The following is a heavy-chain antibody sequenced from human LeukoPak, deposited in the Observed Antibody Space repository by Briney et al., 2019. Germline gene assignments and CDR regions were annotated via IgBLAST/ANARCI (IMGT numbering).Heavy chain of an antibody. CDR1: GGSISSGDYY. Sequence: SQTLSLTCTVSGGSISSGDYYWSWIRQPPGKGLEWIGYIYYSGSTNYNPSLKSRVTISVDTSKNQFSLKLSSVTAADTAVYYCARGLYGDYTTHFDYWGQGTLVTVSS. J-gene: IGHJ4*02. CDR3: ARGLYGDYTTHFDY. D-gene: IGHD4-17*01. CDR2: IYYSGST. V-gene: IGHV4-61*08.